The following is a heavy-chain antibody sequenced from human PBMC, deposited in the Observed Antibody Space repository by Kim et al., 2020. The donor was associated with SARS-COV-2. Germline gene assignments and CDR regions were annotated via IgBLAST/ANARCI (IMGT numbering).Heavy chain of an antibody. V-gene: IGHV3-30-3*01. J-gene: IGHJ4*02. D-gene: IGHD2-15*01. CDR2: ISYDGSNK. Sequence: GGSLRLSCAASGFTFSSYAMHWVRQAPGKGLEWVAVISYDGSNKYYADSVKGRFTISRDNSKNTLYLQMNSLRAEDTAVYYCARDAVEAPRPPRILGYWGRGTLVTVSS. CDR3: ARDAVEAPRPPRILGY. CDR1: GFTFSSYA.